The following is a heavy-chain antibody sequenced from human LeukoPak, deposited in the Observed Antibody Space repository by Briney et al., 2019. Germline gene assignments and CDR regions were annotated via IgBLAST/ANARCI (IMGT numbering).Heavy chain of an antibody. V-gene: IGHV3-23*01. CDR1: GFTFSSYA. J-gene: IGHJ3*02. D-gene: IGHD3-9*01. CDR2: IRGSGGST. Sequence: PGGSLRVFCAASGFTFSSYAMGWVRQAPGKGLEWVSAIRGSGGSTYYADSVKGRFTISRDNSKNTLYLQMNSLRAEDTAVYYCAKDDRVLRYFDWLLTNAFDIWGQGTMVTVSS. CDR3: AKDDRVLRYFDWLLTNAFDI.